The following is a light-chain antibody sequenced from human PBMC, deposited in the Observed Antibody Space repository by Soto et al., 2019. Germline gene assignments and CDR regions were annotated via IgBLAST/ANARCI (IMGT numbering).Light chain of an antibody. V-gene: IGLV1-51*01. Sequence: QSALTQPPSVSAAPGQKVTISCSGSSSNIGNNYVSWYQQLPGTAPKLLIYDNDKRPSGIPDRFSGSKSGTSATLGITGLQTGDEADYYCGTWDNSLSAYLFGTGTKLTVL. J-gene: IGLJ1*01. CDR3: GTWDNSLSAYL. CDR1: SSNIGNNY. CDR2: DND.